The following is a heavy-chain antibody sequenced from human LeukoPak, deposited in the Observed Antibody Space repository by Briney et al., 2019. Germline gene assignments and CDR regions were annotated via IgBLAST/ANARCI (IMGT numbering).Heavy chain of an antibody. V-gene: IGHV1-69*13. CDR3: ASLAAAGREGWFDP. D-gene: IGHD6-13*01. CDR2: IIPIFGTA. CDR1: GGTFSSYA. J-gene: IGHJ5*02. Sequence: SVNVSCKASGGTFSSYAISWVRQAPGQGLEWMGGIIPIFGTANYAQKFQGRVTITADESTSTAYMELSSLRSEDTAVYYCASLAAAGREGWFDPWGQGTLVTVSS.